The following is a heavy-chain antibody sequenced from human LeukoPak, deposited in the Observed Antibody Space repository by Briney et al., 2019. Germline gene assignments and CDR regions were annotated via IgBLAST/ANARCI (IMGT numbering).Heavy chain of an antibody. CDR2: IYHSGST. V-gene: IGHV4-38-2*02. CDR3: ARDPRFGEYYFDY. J-gene: IGHJ4*02. D-gene: IGHD3-10*01. Sequence: SETLSLTCTVSGYSISSGYYWDWIRQPPGKGLEWIGSIYHSGSTYYNPSLKSRVTISVDTSKNQFSLKLSSVTAADTAVYYCARDPRFGEYYFDYWGQGTLVTVSS. CDR1: GYSISSGYY.